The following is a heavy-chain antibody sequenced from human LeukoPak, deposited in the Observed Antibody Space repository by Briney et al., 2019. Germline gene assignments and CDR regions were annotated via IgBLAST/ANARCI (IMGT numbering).Heavy chain of an antibody. CDR1: GYTFTDSY. Sequence: ASVKVSCKASGYTFTDSYIHWVRQAPGQGLEWLAWINPQTFKVEYPHRFQGRVTVTRDTSISTAYMELSGLRSDDTAVYFCARESGAAPAFDIWGQGTLVTVSS. D-gene: IGHD1-26*01. CDR2: INPQTFKV. CDR3: ARESGAAPAFDI. V-gene: IGHV1-2*02. J-gene: IGHJ3*02.